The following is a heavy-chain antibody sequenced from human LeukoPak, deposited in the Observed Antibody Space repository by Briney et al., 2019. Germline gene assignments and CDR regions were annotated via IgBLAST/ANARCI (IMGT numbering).Heavy chain of an antibody. CDR2: INHSGST. D-gene: IGHD4-17*01. J-gene: IGHJ5*02. CDR1: GGSFSGYY. V-gene: IGHV4-34*01. Sequence: SETLSLTCGVYGGSFSGYYWSWIRQPPGKGLEWIGEINHSGSTNYNPSLKSRVTISVDTSKNQFSLKLSSVTAADTAVYYCARRAGGRVTTVWFDPWGQGTLVTVSS. CDR3: ARRAGGRVTTVWFDP.